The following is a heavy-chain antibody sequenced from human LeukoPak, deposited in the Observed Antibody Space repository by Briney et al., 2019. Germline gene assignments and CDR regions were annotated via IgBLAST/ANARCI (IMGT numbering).Heavy chain of an antibody. CDR3: ARDPDHSRFDY. D-gene: IGHD2-21*01. CDR2: IYSGGST. V-gene: IGHV3-53*01. CDR1: EFTVSSNY. Sequence: GGSLRLSCAASEFTVSSNYMSWVRQAPGKGLEWVSVIYSGGSTYYADSVKGRFTISRDNSKNTLYLQMNSLRAEDTAVYYCARDPDHSRFDYWGQGTLVTVSS. J-gene: IGHJ4*02.